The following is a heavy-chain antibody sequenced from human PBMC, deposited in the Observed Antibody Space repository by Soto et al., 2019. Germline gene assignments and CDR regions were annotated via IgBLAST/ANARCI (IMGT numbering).Heavy chain of an antibody. Sequence: EVQLLESGGGLVQPGGSLRLSCAASGLTFSSYAMSWVRQAPGKGLELVSGISSTGGSTYYADSVKGRFTIPRDNSKNTLYLQMNSLRAEDTAVYYCAKGRVDGDWTVDAFDIWGQGTTVTVSS. V-gene: IGHV3-23*01. J-gene: IGHJ3*02. CDR3: AKGRVDGDWTVDAFDI. CDR1: GLTFSSYA. CDR2: ISSTGGST. D-gene: IGHD2-21*01.